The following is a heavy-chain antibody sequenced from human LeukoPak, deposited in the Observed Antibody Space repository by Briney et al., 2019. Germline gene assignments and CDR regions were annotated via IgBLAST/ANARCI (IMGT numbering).Heavy chain of an antibody. Sequence: QTGGSLRLSCAAFGFTFSSCAMHWVRQAPGKGLEWVAVISYDGSNKYYADSVKGRFTISRDNSKNTLYLQMNSLRAEDTAVYYCARATHLQYFDYWGQGTLVTVSS. J-gene: IGHJ4*02. V-gene: IGHV3-30-3*01. CDR1: GFTFSSCA. CDR2: ISYDGSNK. CDR3: ARATHLQYFDY.